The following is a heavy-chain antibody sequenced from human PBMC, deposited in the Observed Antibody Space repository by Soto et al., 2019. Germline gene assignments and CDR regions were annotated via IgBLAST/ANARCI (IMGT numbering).Heavy chain of an antibody. CDR3: VRGGSHSFDY. CDR2: IKEDGSEK. D-gene: IGHD1-26*01. V-gene: IGHV3-7*05. Sequence: EVQLVESGGGLVQPGGSLRLSCAASGFIFSNFWMSWVRQATGKGLEWVANIKEDGSEKYHVDPVKGRFTISRDNVKNLMYLQMDSLRAEDTAVYKCVRGGSHSFDYCGQGTLVTVSS. J-gene: IGHJ4*02. CDR1: GFIFSNFW.